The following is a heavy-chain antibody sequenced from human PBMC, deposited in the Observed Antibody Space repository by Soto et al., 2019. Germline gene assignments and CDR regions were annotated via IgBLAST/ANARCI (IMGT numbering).Heavy chain of an antibody. D-gene: IGHD5-18*01. Sequence: PSETLSLTCTVSGGSISSVSSYWAYWGWIRQSPGKGLEWIGIFDSRGSTYYNPSLRSRLTISVDTSQNQFSLRLSPVTAADTAVYYCVRRDGYGGRPRGYYYGMDVWGQGTTVTVSS. J-gene: IGHJ6*02. V-gene: IGHV4-39*01. CDR2: FDSRGST. CDR3: VRRDGYGGRPRGYYYGMDV. CDR1: GGSISSVSSY.